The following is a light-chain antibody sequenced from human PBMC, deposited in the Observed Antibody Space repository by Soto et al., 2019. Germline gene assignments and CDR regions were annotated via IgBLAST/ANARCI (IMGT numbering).Light chain of an antibody. J-gene: IGKJ2*02. V-gene: IGKV3-20*01. CDR3: QQYGTSPCT. CDR2: DAA. Sequence: ETVLTQSPGTLSLSPGERATLSCRASQSFISTYLAWYQQKPGQAPRLLIFDAASRAPGIPDRFIGSGSGTDFTLTISRLEPEDFAVYFCQQYGTSPCTFGPGTKLEIK. CDR1: QSFISTY.